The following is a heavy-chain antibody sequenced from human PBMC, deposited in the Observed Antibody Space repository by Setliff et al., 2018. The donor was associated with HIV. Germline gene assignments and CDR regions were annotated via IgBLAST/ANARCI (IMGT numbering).Heavy chain of an antibody. CDR2: ISAYNGNT. D-gene: IGHD3-10*01. Sequence: ASVKVSCKASGYTFTSYGISWVRQAPGQGLEWMGWISAYNGNTNYAQKLQGRVTMTRDTSTSTVYMELSSLRSEDTAVYYCASPRADDAFDIWGQGTMVTVSS. V-gene: IGHV1-18*01. CDR3: ASPRADDAFDI. CDR1: GYTFTSYG. J-gene: IGHJ3*02.